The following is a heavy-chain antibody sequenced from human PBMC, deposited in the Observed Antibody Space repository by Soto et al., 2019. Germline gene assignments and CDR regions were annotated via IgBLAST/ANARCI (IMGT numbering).Heavy chain of an antibody. V-gene: IGHV3-74*01. J-gene: IGHJ4*02. CDR2: IRGDGADA. D-gene: IGHD3-10*01. CDR3: ASDLVLGSGSLGH. CDR1: GFIFSSNW. Sequence: EVQLVESGGGLVQPGGSLRLSCSTSGFIFSSNWMHWVRQAPGKGLVWVSRIRGDGADANYADSVKGRFTISRDNAKSTLYLQMDSLRVDDTGIYFCASDLVLGSGSLGHWCQGALVTVSS.